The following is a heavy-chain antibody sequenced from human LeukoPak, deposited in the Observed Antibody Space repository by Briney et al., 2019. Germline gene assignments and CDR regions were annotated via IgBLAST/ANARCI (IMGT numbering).Heavy chain of an antibody. D-gene: IGHD6-13*01. CDR2: ISSSSSYI. Sequence: GGSLRLSCAASGFTFSSYGMHWVRQAPGKGLEWVSSISSSSSYIYYADSVKGRFTISRDNAKNSLYLQMNSLRAEDTAVYYCARDPGSSSWYYYYGMDVWGQGTTVTVSS. CDR3: ARDPGSSSWYYYYGMDV. CDR1: GFTFSSYG. J-gene: IGHJ6*02. V-gene: IGHV3-21*01.